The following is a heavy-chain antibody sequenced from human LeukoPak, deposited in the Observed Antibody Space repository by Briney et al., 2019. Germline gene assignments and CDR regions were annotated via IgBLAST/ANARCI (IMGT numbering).Heavy chain of an antibody. CDR1: GGSISSGGYY. V-gene: IGHV4-31*03. J-gene: IGHJ4*02. Sequence: SQTLSLTCTVSGGSISSGGYYWSWIRQHPRKGLEWIGYIYYSGSTYYNPSLKSRVTISVDTSKNQFSLKLSSVTAADTAVYYCARAPLPIRQQLAKIPTPAYYFDYWGQGTLVTVSS. CDR3: ARAPLPIRQQLAKIPTPAYYFDY. D-gene: IGHD6-13*01. CDR2: IYYSGST.